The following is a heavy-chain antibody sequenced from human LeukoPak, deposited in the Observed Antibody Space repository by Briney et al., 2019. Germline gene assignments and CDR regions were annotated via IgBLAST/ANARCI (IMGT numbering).Heavy chain of an antibody. Sequence: GESLKISCKGSGYSFTTYWTGWVRQMPGKGLEWMGIIYPGDSDTRYSPSFQGQVTISADKSISTAYLQWSSLKASDTAMYYCARQLAPAAYAFDIWGQGTMVTVSS. CDR1: GYSFTTYW. D-gene: IGHD2-2*01. J-gene: IGHJ3*02. CDR3: ARQLAPAAYAFDI. CDR2: IYPGDSDT. V-gene: IGHV5-51*01.